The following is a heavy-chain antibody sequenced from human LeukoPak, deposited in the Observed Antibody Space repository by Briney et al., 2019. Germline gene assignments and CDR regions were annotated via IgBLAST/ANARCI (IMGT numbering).Heavy chain of an antibody. CDR1: GFTFSSYG. CDR3: ARDAHYYDSSGYVGYFDY. J-gene: IGHJ4*02. V-gene: IGHV3-33*01. D-gene: IGHD3-22*01. Sequence: PGRSLRLSCAASGFTFSSYGMHWVRQAPGKGLEWVAVIWYDGSNKYYADSVKGRFTISRDNSKNTLYLQMNSLRAGDTAVYYCARDAHYYDSSGYVGYFDYWGQGTLVTVSS. CDR2: IWYDGSNK.